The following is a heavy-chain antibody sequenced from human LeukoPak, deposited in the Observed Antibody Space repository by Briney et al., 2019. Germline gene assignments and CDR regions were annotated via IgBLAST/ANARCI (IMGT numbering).Heavy chain of an antibody. V-gene: IGHV3-23*01. CDR1: GFTFSSYE. J-gene: IGHJ4*02. Sequence: GGSLRLSCAASGFTFSSYEMNWVRQAPGKGLEWVSAISGSDVSTYYADSMKGRFTISRDNSKNTLYLQMNSLRAEDTAVYYCAKYSHDSSGSYDYWGQGTLVTVSS. CDR3: AKYSHDSSGSYDY. CDR2: ISGSDVST. D-gene: IGHD3-22*01.